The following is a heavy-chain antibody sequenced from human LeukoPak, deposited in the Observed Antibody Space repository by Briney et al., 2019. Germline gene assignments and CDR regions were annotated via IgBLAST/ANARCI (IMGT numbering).Heavy chain of an antibody. CDR2: ISSSSSTI. CDR1: GFTFSSYS. CDR3: ARDLAYCSSTSCYTYYYFDY. J-gene: IGHJ4*02. Sequence: PGGSLRLSCAASGFTFSSYSMNWVRQAPGKGLEWVSYISSSSSTIYYADSVKGRFTISRDNAKNSLYLQMNSLRAEDTAVYYCARDLAYCSSTSCYTYYYFDYWGQGTLVTVSS. D-gene: IGHD2-2*02. V-gene: IGHV3-48*04.